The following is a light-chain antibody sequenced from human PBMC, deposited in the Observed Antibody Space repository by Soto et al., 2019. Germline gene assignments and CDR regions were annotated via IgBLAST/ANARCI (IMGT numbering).Light chain of an antibody. CDR1: QSISSW. CDR2: DAS. J-gene: IGKJ1*01. CDR3: QQLNSYPQT. Sequence: DIQMTQSPSTLSASVGDRVTITCRASQSISSWLAWYQQKPGKAPKLLIYDASSLESGVPSRFSGSGSGTEFTLTISSLQPDDFATYYCQQLNSYPQTFGQGTKVDIK. V-gene: IGKV1-5*01.